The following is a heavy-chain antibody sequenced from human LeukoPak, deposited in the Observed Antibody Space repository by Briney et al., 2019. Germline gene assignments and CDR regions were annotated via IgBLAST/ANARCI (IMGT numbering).Heavy chain of an antibody. J-gene: IGHJ3*02. Sequence: ASVKVSCKASGYTFTSYYMHWVRQAPGQGLEWMGIINPSGGSTSYAQKFQGRVTMTRDMSTCTVYMELSSLRSEDTAVYYCARCKELRGGSRDAFDIWGQGTMVTVSS. CDR3: ARCKELRGGSRDAFDI. V-gene: IGHV1-46*01. D-gene: IGHD1-7*01. CDR1: GYTFTSYY. CDR2: INPSGGST.